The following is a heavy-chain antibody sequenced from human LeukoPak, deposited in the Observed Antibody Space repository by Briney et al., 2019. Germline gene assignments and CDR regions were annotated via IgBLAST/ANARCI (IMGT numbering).Heavy chain of an antibody. CDR3: ARDSQYYYDSSGYYIDY. CDR1: GGSFSGYY. Sequence: SETLSLTCAVYGGSFSGYYWSWIRQPPGKGLEWIGEINHSGSTNYNPSLKSRVTISVDTSKNQFSLKLSSVTAADTAVYYCARDSQYYYDSSGYYIDYWGQGTLVTVSS. V-gene: IGHV4-34*01. CDR2: INHSGST. D-gene: IGHD3-22*01. J-gene: IGHJ4*02.